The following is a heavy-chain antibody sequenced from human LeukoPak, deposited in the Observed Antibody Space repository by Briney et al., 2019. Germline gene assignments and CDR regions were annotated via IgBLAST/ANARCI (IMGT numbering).Heavy chain of an antibody. V-gene: IGHV3-23*01. CDR2: ISGSGGST. D-gene: IGHD3-9*01. Sequence: GGSLRLSCAASGFTFSSYAMSWVRQAPGKGLEWVSAISGSGGSTYYADSVKGRFTISRDNSKNTPYLQMNSLRAEDTAVYYCAKSVRYFDWFGAFDIWGQGTMVTVSS. CDR3: AKSVRYFDWFGAFDI. CDR1: GFTFSSYA. J-gene: IGHJ3*02.